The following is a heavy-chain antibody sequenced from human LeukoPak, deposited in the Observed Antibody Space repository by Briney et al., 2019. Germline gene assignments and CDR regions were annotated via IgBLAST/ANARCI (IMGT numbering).Heavy chain of an antibody. J-gene: IGHJ4*02. CDR3: ATEQWLAPPPDS. CDR1: GFTFSKYW. CDR2: INTDGTVT. V-gene: IGHV3-74*01. Sequence: GGSLRLSCAASGFTFSKYWMLWVRQAPGKGLESVSRINTDGTVTTYADSVKGRFTVSRDNADNTMFLQMNSVRDEDTAVYYCATEQWLAPPPDSWGQGTPVTVSS. D-gene: IGHD6-19*01.